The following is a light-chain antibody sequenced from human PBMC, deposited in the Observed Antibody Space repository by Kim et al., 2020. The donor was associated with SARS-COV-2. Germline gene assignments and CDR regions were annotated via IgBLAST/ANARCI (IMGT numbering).Light chain of an antibody. CDR3: QQSYSTPRT. J-gene: IGKJ2*01. CDR2: AAS. V-gene: IGKV1-39*01. Sequence: SASVGDRLTITCRARQSISSYLNWYQQKPGKAPNLLIYAASSLQSGVPSRFSGSGSGTDFALTISSLQPEDFATYYCQQSYSTPRTFGQGTKLEI. CDR1: QSISSY.